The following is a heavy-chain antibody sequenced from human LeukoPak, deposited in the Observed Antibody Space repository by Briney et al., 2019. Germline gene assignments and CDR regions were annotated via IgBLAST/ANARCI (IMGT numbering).Heavy chain of an antibody. CDR3: ARDHVLLRYFDWLPLYFDY. CDR1: GGSISSSSYY. Sequence: SETLSLTCTVSGGSISSSSYYWGWIRQPPGKGLEWIGSIYYSGSTYYNPSLKSRVTISVDTSKNQFSLKLSSVTAADTAVYYCARDHVLLRYFDWLPLYFDYWGQGTLVTVSS. CDR2: IYYSGST. D-gene: IGHD3-9*01. V-gene: IGHV4-39*07. J-gene: IGHJ4*02.